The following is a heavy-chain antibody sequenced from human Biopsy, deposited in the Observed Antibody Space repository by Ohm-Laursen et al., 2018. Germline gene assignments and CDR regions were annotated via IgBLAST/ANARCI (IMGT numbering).Heavy chain of an antibody. D-gene: IGHD2-21*02. CDR3: AKDLGQVTAAIGY. CDR2: ITWNSGSI. J-gene: IGHJ4*02. CDR1: GFRFTSYG. Sequence: SLRLSCAASGFRFTSYGMHWVRQAPGKGLEWVSGITWNSGSIGYADSVKGRFSIFRDNAKHSLYLQMNSLRAEDTALYYCAKDLGQVTAAIGYWGQGTLVTVSS. V-gene: IGHV3-9*01.